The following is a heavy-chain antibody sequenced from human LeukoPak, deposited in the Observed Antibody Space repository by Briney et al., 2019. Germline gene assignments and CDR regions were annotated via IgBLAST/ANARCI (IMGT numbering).Heavy chain of an antibody. J-gene: IGHJ4*02. D-gene: IGHD3-16*01. CDR3: AGAKN. CDR2: FDPEDGET. CDR1: GSTLTDLS. V-gene: IGHV1-24*01. Sequence: ASVKVSCKVSGSTLTDLSIHWVRQAPGEGLEWMGGFDPEDGETIYAQKFQGRVTMPEDTSTDTAYMELSSLRSEDTAVYYCAGAKNWGQGTLVTVSS.